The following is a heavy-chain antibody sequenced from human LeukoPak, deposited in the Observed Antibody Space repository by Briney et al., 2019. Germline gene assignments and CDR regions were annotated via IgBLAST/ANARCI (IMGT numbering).Heavy chain of an antibody. Sequence: SETLSLTCAVSGCSISSGGYSWSWIRQPPGKGLEWIGYIYHSGSTYYNPSLKSRVSISVDRSKNQFSLKLRSVTAADTAVYYCARGEGGYDSTFDYWGQGTLVTVSS. CDR3: ARGEGGYDSTFDY. CDR2: IYHSGST. V-gene: IGHV4-30-2*01. CDR1: GCSISSGGYS. J-gene: IGHJ4*02. D-gene: IGHD5-12*01.